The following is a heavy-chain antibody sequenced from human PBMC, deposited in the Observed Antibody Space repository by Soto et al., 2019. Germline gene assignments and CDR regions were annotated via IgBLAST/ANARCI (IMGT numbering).Heavy chain of an antibody. J-gene: IGHJ6*02. Sequence: ASVKVSCKASGGTFSSYAIGWVRQAPGQGLEWMGGIIPIFGTANYAQKFQGRVTITADESTSTAYMELSSLRSEDTAVYYCARGGSRARAYYYGMDVWGQGTTVTVSS. D-gene: IGHD6-6*01. CDR3: ARGGSRARAYYYGMDV. CDR1: GGTFSSYA. CDR2: IIPIFGTA. V-gene: IGHV1-69*13.